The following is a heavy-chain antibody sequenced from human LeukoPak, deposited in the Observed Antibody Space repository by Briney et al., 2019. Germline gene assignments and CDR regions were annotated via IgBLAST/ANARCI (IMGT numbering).Heavy chain of an antibody. J-gene: IGHJ6*03. CDR2: VSGRGDGT. CDR1: GFTFTSYA. D-gene: IGHD6-6*01. CDR3: ARDRPSIAAPSYMDV. Sequence: GGSLRLSCAASGFTFTSYAMSWVRQAPGKGLEWVSSVSGRGDGTYYADSVKGRFTISRDNSKNTLYLQMNSLRAEDTAVYYCARDRPSIAAPSYMDVWGKGTTVTVSS. V-gene: IGHV3-23*01.